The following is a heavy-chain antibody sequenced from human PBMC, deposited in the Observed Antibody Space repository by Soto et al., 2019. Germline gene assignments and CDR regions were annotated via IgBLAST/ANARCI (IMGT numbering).Heavy chain of an antibody. Sequence: GASVKVSCKVSGYSFVGYYLHWMRQAPGQGLEWLGWINPTTGGTNYPQKFQGRVTMTRDTSISTAYMELSSLRSDDTAVYFRARKIREYNFDYWGQGTLVTVSS. CDR2: INPTTGGT. CDR1: GYSFVGYY. J-gene: IGHJ4*02. CDR3: ARKIREYNFDY. V-gene: IGHV1-2*02. D-gene: IGHD5-18*01.